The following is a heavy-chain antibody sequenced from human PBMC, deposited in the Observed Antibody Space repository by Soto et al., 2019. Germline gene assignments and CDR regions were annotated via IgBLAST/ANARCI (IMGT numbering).Heavy chain of an antibody. CDR3: AKDQDNTDYYWIFDL. CDR2: MSERSGPP. J-gene: IGHJ2*01. CDR1: GFNFRKFA. Sequence: GGSLRLSCAASGFNFRKFAMSWVRQAPGKGLEWVSGMSERSGPPLYADSVKGRFTISRDNSKSTLYLEMNNLRPEDTAVYYCAKDQDNTDYYWIFDLWGRGTPVTSPQ. D-gene: IGHD4-17*01. V-gene: IGHV3-23*01.